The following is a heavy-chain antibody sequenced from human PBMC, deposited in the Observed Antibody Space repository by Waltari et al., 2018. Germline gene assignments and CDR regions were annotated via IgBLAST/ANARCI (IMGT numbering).Heavy chain of an antibody. J-gene: IGHJ4*02. CDR2: IYYSGST. V-gene: IGHV4-30-4*08. CDR3: ARACYYGSGIFDY. Sequence: QVQLQESGPGLVKPSQTLSLTCTVSGGPIRRGDSYCTWIPQPPGKGLEWIGYIYYSGSTYYNPSLKSRVTISVDTSKNQFSLKLSSVTAADTAVYYCARACYYGSGIFDYWGQGTLVTVSS. CDR1: GGPIRRGDSY. D-gene: IGHD3-10*01.